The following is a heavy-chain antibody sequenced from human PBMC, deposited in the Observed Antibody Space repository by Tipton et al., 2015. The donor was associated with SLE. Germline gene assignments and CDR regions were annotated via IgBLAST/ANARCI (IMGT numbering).Heavy chain of an antibody. V-gene: IGHV3-15*01. Sequence: SLRLSCAASGFTFSNALMTWVRQAPGKGLEWGGRIKSKTDGGTTDYAAPVKGRFTISREDSKNTLYLQMDSLKTEDPAVYYCNARYLGQGSLVTVSS. J-gene: IGHJ4*02. CDR1: GFTFSNAL. CDR2: IKSKTDGGTT. CDR3: NARY.